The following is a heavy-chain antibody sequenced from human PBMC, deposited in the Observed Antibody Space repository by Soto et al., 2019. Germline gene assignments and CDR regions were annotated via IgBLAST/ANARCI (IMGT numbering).Heavy chain of an antibody. CDR2: IYHSGST. CDR3: ARAVAGLYYFDY. CDR1: GGSISSGGYS. Sequence: QVQLQESGPGLVKPSQTLSLTCIVSGGSISSGGYSWSWIRQPPGKGLEWIGYIYHSGSTYYNPSLKSRVTISVDRSKNQFSLKLSSVTAADTAVYYCARAVAGLYYFDYWGQGTLVTVSS. V-gene: IGHV4-30-2*01. D-gene: IGHD6-19*01. J-gene: IGHJ4*02.